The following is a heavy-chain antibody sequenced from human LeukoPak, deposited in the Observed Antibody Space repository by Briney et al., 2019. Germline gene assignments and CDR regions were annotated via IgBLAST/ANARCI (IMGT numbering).Heavy chain of an antibody. J-gene: IGHJ4*02. D-gene: IGHD5-18*01. CDR1: GFTFSSYG. CDR3: AKEKGYSYGYWYFDY. Sequence: GGSLRLSCAASGFTFSSYGMHRVRQAPGKGLEWVAVISYDGSNKYYADSVKGRFTISRDNSKNTLYLQMNSLRAEDTAVYYCAKEKGYSYGYWYFDYWGQGTLVTVSS. CDR2: ISYDGSNK. V-gene: IGHV3-30*18.